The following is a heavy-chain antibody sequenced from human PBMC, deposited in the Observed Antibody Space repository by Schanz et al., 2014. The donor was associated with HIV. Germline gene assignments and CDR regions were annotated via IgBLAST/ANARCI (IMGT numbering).Heavy chain of an antibody. CDR2: ISWNSGSI. D-gene: IGHD6-19*01. Sequence: EVQLVESGGGLVQPGRSLRLSCAASGFTFDEYAMHWVRQAPGKGLEWVSSISWNSGSIDYADSAKGRFTISRDNAKNLLYLQMNSLRDDDTAVYYCARGWRENSFDYWGQGTLVTVSS. J-gene: IGHJ4*02. V-gene: IGHV3-9*01. CDR1: GFTFDEYA. CDR3: ARGWRENSFDY.